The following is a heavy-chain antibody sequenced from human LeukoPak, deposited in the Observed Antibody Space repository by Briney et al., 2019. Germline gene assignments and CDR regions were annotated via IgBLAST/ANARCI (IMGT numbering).Heavy chain of an antibody. CDR1: GGSISSDDYY. J-gene: IGHJ3*02. V-gene: IGHV4-61*08. Sequence: NPSQTLSLTCTVSGGSISSDDYYWSWIRQPPGKGLEWIGYIYYSGSTNYNPSLKSRVTISVDTSKNQFSLKLSSVTAADTAVYYCARDGANYYDSSGYYSVDAFDIWGQGTMVTVSS. CDR2: IYYSGST. CDR3: ARDGANYYDSSGYYSVDAFDI. D-gene: IGHD3-22*01.